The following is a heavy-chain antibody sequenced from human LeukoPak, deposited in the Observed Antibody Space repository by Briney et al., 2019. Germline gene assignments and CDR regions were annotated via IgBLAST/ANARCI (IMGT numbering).Heavy chain of an antibody. CDR2: IYYSGST. CDR3: ARGSEGPAMLVY. V-gene: IGHV4-39*07. D-gene: IGHD5-18*01. J-gene: IGHJ4*02. CDR1: GGSISSSSYY. Sequence: KPSETLSLTCTVSGGSISSSSYYWGWIRQPPGKGLEWIGSIYYSGSTNYNPSLKSRVTISVDTSKNQFSLKLSSVTAADTAVYYCARGSEGPAMLVYWGQGTLVTVSS.